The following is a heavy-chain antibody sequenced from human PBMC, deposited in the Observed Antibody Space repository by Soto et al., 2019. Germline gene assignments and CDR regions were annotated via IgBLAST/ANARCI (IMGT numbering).Heavy chain of an antibody. D-gene: IGHD5-18*01. CDR3: ARISEFTYGYGLGYCFDS. Sequence: QVQLVQSGAEVKKPGSSMRVSCKASGGTFKNYAFSWVRQAPGQGLEWMGGFIPISGTGNYAEQFQGRVSSTAGESTKTVYMGLGSLGSDDTAVYYWARISEFTYGYGLGYCFDSWGQGTLITVSS. CDR1: GGTFKNYA. J-gene: IGHJ4*02. CDR2: FIPISGTG. V-gene: IGHV1-69*01.